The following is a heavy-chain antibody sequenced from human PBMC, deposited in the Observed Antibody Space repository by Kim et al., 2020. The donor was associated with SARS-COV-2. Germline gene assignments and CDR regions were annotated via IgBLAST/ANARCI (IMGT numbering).Heavy chain of an antibody. V-gene: IGHV3-30-3*01. CDR1: GFTFSSYA. J-gene: IGHJ4*01. D-gene: IGHD2-15*01. CDR2: ISYDGFNK. Sequence: GGSLRLSCAASGFTFSSYAMHWVRQAPGKGLVFVSVISYDGFNKYYADSVNGRFTISRYNSQHTLYLPINSLRAVATAVSFFSRDQPGSIVQCDYFYYWG. CDR3: SRDQPGSIVQCDYFYY.